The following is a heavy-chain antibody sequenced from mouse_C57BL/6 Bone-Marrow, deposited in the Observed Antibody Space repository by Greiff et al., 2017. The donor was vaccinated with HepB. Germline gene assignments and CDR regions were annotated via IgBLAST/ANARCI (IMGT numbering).Heavy chain of an antibody. Sequence: VQLKQSGPELVKPGASVKISCKASGYTFTDYYMNWVKQSHGKSLEWIGDINPNNGGTSYNQKFKGKATLTVDKSSSTAYMELRSLTSEDSAVYYCARDMITTVVLDYWGQGTTLTVSS. J-gene: IGHJ2*01. D-gene: IGHD1-1*01. CDR1: GYTFTDYY. CDR2: INPNNGGT. V-gene: IGHV1-26*01. CDR3: ARDMITTVVLDY.